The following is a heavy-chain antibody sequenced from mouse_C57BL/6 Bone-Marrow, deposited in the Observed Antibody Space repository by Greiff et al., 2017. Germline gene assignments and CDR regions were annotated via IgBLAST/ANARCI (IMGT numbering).Heavy chain of an antibody. CDR3: AKGYFDV. CDR2: IYPGDGDT. CDR1: GYAFSSSG. V-gene: IGHV1-82*01. J-gene: IGHJ1*03. Sequence: VQLQQSGPELVKPGASVKISCKASGYAFSSSGMNWVKQRPGKGLEWIGRIYPGDGDTNYNGKFKGKATLTSDKSSSTAYMHTSSLTSADSAVSFRAKGYFDVWGTGTTVTVSS.